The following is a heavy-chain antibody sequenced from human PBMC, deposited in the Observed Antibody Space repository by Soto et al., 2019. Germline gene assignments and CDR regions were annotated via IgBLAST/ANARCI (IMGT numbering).Heavy chain of an antibody. Sequence: VASVKVSCKASGGTFSSYAISWVRQAPGQGLEWMGGIIPIFGTANYAQKFQGRVTITADESTSTAYMELSSLRSEDTAVYYCARKGYCISTSCYPYYYYYYGMDVWGQGTTVTVSS. V-gene: IGHV1-69*13. CDR1: GGTFSSYA. J-gene: IGHJ6*02. CDR3: ARKGYCISTSCYPYYYYYYGMDV. D-gene: IGHD2-2*01. CDR2: IIPIFGTA.